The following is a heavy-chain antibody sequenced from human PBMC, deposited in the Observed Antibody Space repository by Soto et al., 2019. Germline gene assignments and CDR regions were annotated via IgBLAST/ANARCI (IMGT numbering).Heavy chain of an antibody. D-gene: IGHD3-10*01. CDR2: INDTGNI. J-gene: IGHJ6*03. Sequence: QVQLQQWGAGLLKPSETLSLTCAVYGGSFSGYQWTWIRQTPGKGLEWIGEINDTGNINYNPSLKGRVTILLDTPKKQISLRLSSVTAADWAVYYCARGLILWFGELSRRGGYYYYMDVWGKGTTVTVSS. CDR3: ARGLILWFGELSRRGGYYYYMDV. V-gene: IGHV4-34*01. CDR1: GGSFSGYQ.